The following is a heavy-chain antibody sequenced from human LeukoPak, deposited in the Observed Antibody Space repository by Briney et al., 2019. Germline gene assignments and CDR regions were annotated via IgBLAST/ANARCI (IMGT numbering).Heavy chain of an antibody. J-gene: IGHJ6*02. CDR3: AKDNGWQQVSYYHYGLNV. CDR2: ISYDGSNK. CDR1: GFTFSSYG. V-gene: IGHV3-30*18. Sequence: QAGGSLRLSCAASGFTFSSYGMFWVSQAPGKGLEWAAVISYDGSNKYYADSVKGRFTISRDNSKNTLYLQMNSLRAEDTAVYYCAKDNGWQQVSYYHYGLNVWGQGTTVSVSS. D-gene: IGHD6-13*01.